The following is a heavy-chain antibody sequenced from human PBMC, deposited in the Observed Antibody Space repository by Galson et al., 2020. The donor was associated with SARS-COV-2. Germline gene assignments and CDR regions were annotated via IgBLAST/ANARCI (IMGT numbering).Heavy chain of an antibody. J-gene: IGHJ4*02. D-gene: IGHD1-26*01. Sequence: GDSLKISCAASGFTFTNFCMTWVRQAPGKGLEWVANINQGGSEKNYVDSAKGRFTISRDNAWNSVYLQLSSLRADDTAVYYCARFGLVGDIDNWGQGILVTVSS. CDR2: INQGGSEK. V-gene: IGHV3-7*01. CDR3: ARFGLVGDIDN. CDR1: GFTFTNFC.